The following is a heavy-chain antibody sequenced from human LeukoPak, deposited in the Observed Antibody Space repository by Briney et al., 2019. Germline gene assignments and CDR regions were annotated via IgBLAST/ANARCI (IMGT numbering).Heavy chain of an antibody. V-gene: IGHV3-30*02. CDR3: AKDSGGGACAFDH. D-gene: IGHD1-26*01. J-gene: IGHJ4*02. CDR2: GRYDGSNK. Sequence: PGGSLRLSCATSGFTFSSYDMHWVRQAPGKGLEWVAFGRYDGSNKNYADSVQGRFTISRDNSKSTLYLHMTSLRDEDTAVYYCAKDSGGGACAFDHWGQGTLVTVSS. CDR1: GFTFSSYD.